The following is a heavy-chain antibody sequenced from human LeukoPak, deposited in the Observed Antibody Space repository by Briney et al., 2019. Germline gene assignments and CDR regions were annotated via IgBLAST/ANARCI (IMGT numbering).Heavy chain of an antibody. CDR2: ISKDGSDK. Sequence: GGSLRFSCAASGFTFSDYAMHWVRQAPGKGLEWVAVISKDGSDKYYPGSVRGRFTISRDNSKNTIYLQMDSLRAEDTAVYYCAKAYQASYWGQGTLVTVSS. CDR1: GFTFSDYA. D-gene: IGHD2-2*01. V-gene: IGHV3-30-3*01. J-gene: IGHJ4*02. CDR3: AKAYQASY.